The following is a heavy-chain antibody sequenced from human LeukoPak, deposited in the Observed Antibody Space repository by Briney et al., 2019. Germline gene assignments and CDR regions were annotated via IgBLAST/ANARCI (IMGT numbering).Heavy chain of an antibody. CDR2: INPNSGGT. CDR3: ATTVTTYYYYYYMDV. J-gene: IGHJ6*03. V-gene: IGHV1-2*02. CDR1: GYTFTAYY. Sequence: ASVKVSCKASGYTFTAYYMHWVRQAPGQGLESMGWINPNSGGTNYAQKFQGRVTMTRDTSISTAYMELSRLRSDDTAVYYCATTVTTYYYYYYMDVWGKGTTVTVSS. D-gene: IGHD4-17*01.